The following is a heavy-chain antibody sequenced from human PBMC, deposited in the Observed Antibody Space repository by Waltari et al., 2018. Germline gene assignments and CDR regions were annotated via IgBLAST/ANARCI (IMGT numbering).Heavy chain of an antibody. CDR1: GFTFRNHG. CDR3: ARGDGGSGLGASDI. V-gene: IGHV3-33*01. J-gene: IGHJ3*02. D-gene: IGHD3-3*01. Sequence: QVQLVESGGGVVQSGRSLRLSCVGSGFTFRNHGMNWGRQAPGKGLEWVAGIWYDGSNKNYVDSVKGRFTISRDNSKNTLYLEMNSLRAEDTAVYFCARGDGGSGLGASDIWGQGTMVTVSS. CDR2: IWYDGSNK.